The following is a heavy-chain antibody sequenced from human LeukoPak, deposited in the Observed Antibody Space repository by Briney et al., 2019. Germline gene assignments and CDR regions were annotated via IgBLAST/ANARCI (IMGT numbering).Heavy chain of an antibody. D-gene: IGHD3-22*01. Sequence: GGSLRLSCSASGYTFSSYAMHWVRQAPGKGLEYVSVISSNGGSTYYADSVKGRFTISRDNSKNTLYLQMSRLRAEETAVYYCVRYYYNSSGYYSQDYWGQGTLGTVSS. J-gene: IGHJ4*02. CDR3: VRYYYNSSGYYSQDY. CDR2: ISSNGGST. CDR1: GYTFSSYA. V-gene: IGHV3-64D*06.